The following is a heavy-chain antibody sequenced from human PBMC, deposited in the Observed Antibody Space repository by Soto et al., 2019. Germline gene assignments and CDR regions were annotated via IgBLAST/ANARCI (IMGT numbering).Heavy chain of an antibody. J-gene: IGHJ4*02. V-gene: IGHV4-30-4*01. D-gene: IGHD7-27*01. CDR1: GGSISSAAYC. CDR2: IYDGGTT. Sequence: QVQLQESGPRLVSPSQTLSLTCTVSGGSISSAAYCWSWIRQSPDKGLEWIGHIYDGGTTYSSPSLQGXXTXSAXTSETQFSLKLNSVSAADTAVYYCARGPSGDKVDYWGQGIQVTVSS. CDR3: ARGPSGDKVDY.